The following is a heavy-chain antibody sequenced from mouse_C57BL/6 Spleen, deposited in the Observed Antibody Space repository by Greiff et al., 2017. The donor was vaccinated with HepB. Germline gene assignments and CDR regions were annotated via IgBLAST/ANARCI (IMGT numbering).Heavy chain of an antibody. CDR1: GFTFSSYA. D-gene: IGHD1-3*01. V-gene: IGHV5-4*01. CDR2: ISDGGSYT. CDR3: ARDHNRWYFDV. Sequence: EVMLVESGGGLVKPGGSLKLSCAASGFTFSSYAMSWVRQTPEKRLEWVATISDGGSYTYYPDNVKGRFTISRDNAKNNLYLQMSHLKSEDTAMYYCARDHNRWYFDVWGTGTTVTVSS. J-gene: IGHJ1*03.